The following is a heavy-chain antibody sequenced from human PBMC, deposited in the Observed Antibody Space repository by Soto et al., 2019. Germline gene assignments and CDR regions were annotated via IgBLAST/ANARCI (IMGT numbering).Heavy chain of an antibody. Sequence: SVKASCKASGGTFSSYTISCVRQAPGQGLEWMGRIIPILGIANYAQKFQGRVTITADKSTSTAYMELSSLRSEDTAVYYCARESIAAAGTGYDAFDIWGQGTMVTVSS. V-gene: IGHV1-69*04. CDR1: GGTFSSYT. D-gene: IGHD6-13*01. CDR3: ARESIAAAGTGYDAFDI. J-gene: IGHJ3*02. CDR2: IIPILGIA.